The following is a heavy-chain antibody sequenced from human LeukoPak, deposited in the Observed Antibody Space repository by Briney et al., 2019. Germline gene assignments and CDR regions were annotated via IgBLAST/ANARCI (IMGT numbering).Heavy chain of an antibody. D-gene: IGHD2-2*01. Sequence: GASVKVSCKASGYTFTSYDINWVRQATGQGLEWMGWMNPNSGNTGYAQKFQGRVTMTRNTSISTAYMELSRLRSDDTAVYYCARGNIVVVPAAIDYWGQGTLVTVSS. CDR1: GYTFTSYD. CDR3: ARGNIVVVPAAIDY. V-gene: IGHV1-8*01. CDR2: MNPNSGNT. J-gene: IGHJ4*02.